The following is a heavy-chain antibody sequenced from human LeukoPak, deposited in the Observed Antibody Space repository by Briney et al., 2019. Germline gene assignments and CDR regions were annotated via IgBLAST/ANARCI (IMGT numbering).Heavy chain of an antibody. J-gene: IGHJ3*02. CDR3: ARVPRYCSSTSCYSYAFDI. CDR1: GGSISTYY. D-gene: IGHD2-2*01. CDR2: IYPSGST. Sequence: SETLSLTCTVSGGSISTYYWSWIRQPAGEGLEWIGRIYPSGSTNYNPSLKSRVTISVDTSKNQFSLKLSSVTAADTAVYYCARVPRYCSSTSCYSYAFDIWGQGTMVTVSS. V-gene: IGHV4-4*07.